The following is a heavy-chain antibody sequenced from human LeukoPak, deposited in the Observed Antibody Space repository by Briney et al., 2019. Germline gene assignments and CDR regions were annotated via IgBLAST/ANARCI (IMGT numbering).Heavy chain of an antibody. J-gene: IGHJ2*01. CDR2: IYPGDSDT. CDR1: GNSFTSYW. V-gene: IGHV5-51*01. CDR3: GRQRYSSAWRCWYCEL. Sequence: GESLKIFCWGSGNSFTSYWVGLVRQMPGKGLEWMGIIYPGDSDTRYSASFQGQVTVSADRSIGTAYLQWSSLEASDTAIYYCGRQRYSSAWRCWYCELGARGTLVTVSS. D-gene: IGHD6-25*01.